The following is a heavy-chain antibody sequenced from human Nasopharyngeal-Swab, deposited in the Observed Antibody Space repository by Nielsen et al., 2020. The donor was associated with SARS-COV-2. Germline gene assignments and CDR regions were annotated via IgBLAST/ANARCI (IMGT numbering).Heavy chain of an antibody. CDR2: IGDKDHNYAT. J-gene: IGHJ4*02. CDR3: TTDYYFDY. V-gene: IGHV3-73*01. Sequence: GESLISCAASGFICSGSAMHWVRQASGKGLEWVGRIGDKDHNYATTYGVAVKGRFTISRDDSKNTAFLQMDSLKTEDTALYYCTTDYYFDYWGQGTLVTVSS. CDR1: GFICSGSA.